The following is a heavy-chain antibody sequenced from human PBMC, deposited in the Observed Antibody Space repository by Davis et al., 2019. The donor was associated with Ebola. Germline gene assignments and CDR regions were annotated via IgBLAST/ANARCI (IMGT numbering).Heavy chain of an antibody. CDR2: IYYSGST. CDR3: ARAGFGESIDY. Sequence: SETLSLTCTVSGGSISSGGYYWSWIRQHPGKGLEWIGYIYYSGSTYYNPSLKSRVTISVDTSKNQFSLKLSSVTAADTAVYYCARAGFGESIDYWGQGTLVTVSS. CDR1: GGSISSGGYY. D-gene: IGHD3-10*01. V-gene: IGHV4-31*03. J-gene: IGHJ4*02.